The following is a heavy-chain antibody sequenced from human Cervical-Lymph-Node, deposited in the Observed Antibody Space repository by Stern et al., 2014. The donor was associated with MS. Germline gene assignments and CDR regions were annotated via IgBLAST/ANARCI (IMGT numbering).Heavy chain of an antibody. J-gene: IGHJ6*02. Sequence: QLQLQESGPGLVKPSETLSLTCRVSGYSIDSGFYWDWIRQPPGKGLEWIGTIYRSGSIYHNPSLKSRVTISVDTSMNEFSLKVTFGTAADTAVYYCARRGGTIATFHAYYFYGLDVWGQGTTVTVSS. D-gene: IGHD2-21*01. CDR1: GYSIDSGFY. CDR2: IYRSGSI. CDR3: ARRGGTIATFHAYYFYGLDV. V-gene: IGHV4-38-2*02.